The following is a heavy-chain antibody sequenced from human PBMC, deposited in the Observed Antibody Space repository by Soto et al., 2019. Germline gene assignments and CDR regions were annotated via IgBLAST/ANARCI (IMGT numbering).Heavy chain of an antibody. CDR1: GGTFSSYA. V-gene: IGHV1-69*01. Sequence: QVQLVQSGAEVKKPGSSVKVSCKASGGTFSSYAISWVRQAPGQGLEWMGGIIPIFGTANYAQKFQGRVTITADESTITAYMELSSLRSEDTAVYYCARDGIPGYSYGYGAFDIWGQGTMVTVSS. CDR3: ARDGIPGYSYGYGAFDI. D-gene: IGHD5-18*01. CDR2: IIPIFGTA. J-gene: IGHJ3*02.